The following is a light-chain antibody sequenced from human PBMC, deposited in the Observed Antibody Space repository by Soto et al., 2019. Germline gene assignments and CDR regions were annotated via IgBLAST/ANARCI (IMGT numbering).Light chain of an antibody. CDR1: QSIDTH. Sequence: DIRMTQSPSSLSASVGDRVTITCRASQSIDTHLNWYQQHPGKAPNALNHEASNLQSGVPSRFSGSGSGTDFTLTISGLQPDDSATYYCHQTYSPPDTFGQGTKVEIK. V-gene: IGKV1-39*01. CDR2: EAS. CDR3: HQTYSPPDT. J-gene: IGKJ1*01.